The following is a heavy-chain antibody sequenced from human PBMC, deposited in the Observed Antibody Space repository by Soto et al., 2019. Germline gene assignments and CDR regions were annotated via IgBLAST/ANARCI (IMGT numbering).Heavy chain of an antibody. J-gene: IGHJ6*02. Sequence: QVQLVESGGGVVQPGRSLRLSCAASGFTFSSYGMHWVRQAPGKGLEWVAVIWYDGSNKYYADSVKGRFTISRDNSKNTLYLQTNSLRAEDTAVYYCAREGITMVRGVTGDYYYYGMDVWGQGTTVTVSS. V-gene: IGHV3-33*01. CDR2: IWYDGSNK. CDR3: AREGITMVRGVTGDYYYYGMDV. CDR1: GFTFSSYG. D-gene: IGHD3-10*01.